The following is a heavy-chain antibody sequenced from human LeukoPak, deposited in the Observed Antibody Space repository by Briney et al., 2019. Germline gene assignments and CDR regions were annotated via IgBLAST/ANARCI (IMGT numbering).Heavy chain of an antibody. CDR2: INHSGST. J-gene: IGHJ4*02. CDR3: ARATYYGSGSYYQRFDY. CDR1: GGSISSYY. V-gene: IGHV4-34*01. Sequence: SETLSLTCTVSGGSISSYYWSWIRQPPGKGLEWIGEINHSGSTNYNPSLKSRVTISVDTSKNQFSLKLSSVTAADTAVYYCARATYYGSGSYYQRFDYWGQGTLVTVSS. D-gene: IGHD3-10*01.